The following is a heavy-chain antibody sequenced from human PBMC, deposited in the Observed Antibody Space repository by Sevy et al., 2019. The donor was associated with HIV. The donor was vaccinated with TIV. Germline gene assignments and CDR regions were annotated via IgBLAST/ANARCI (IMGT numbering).Heavy chain of an antibody. D-gene: IGHD3-10*01. CDR2: VKTDGSGT. Sequence: GGSLRLSCTASGFTFSKTWMHWVLQVPGKELQWVSRVKTDGSGTIYADSVKGRFIISRDNAKNTVYLQMNSLRAEDTAVYFCVIDSGSYSLFDNWGQGTLVTVSS. CDR3: VIDSGSYSLFDN. CDR1: GFTFSKTW. J-gene: IGHJ4*02. V-gene: IGHV3-74*01.